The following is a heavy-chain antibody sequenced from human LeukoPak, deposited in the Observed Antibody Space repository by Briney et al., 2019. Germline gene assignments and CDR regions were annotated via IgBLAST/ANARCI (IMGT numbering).Heavy chain of an antibody. V-gene: IGHV1-2*02. D-gene: IGHD6-19*01. CDR2: INPNSGGT. Sequence: ASVKVSCKASGYTFTGYYMHWVRQAPGQGLEWMGWINPNSGGTNYAQKFQGRVTMTRDTSISTAYMELSRLRSDDTAVYYCARGGHGTSVAVAGTGDYWGQGTLVTVSS. CDR3: ARGGHGTSVAVAGTGDY. J-gene: IGHJ4*02. CDR1: GYTFTGYY.